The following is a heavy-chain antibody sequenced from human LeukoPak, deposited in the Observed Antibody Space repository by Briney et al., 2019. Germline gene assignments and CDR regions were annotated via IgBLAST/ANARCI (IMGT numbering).Heavy chain of an antibody. CDR2: IYHSGTT. CDR3: ARTLRGSGSTGRWFDP. V-gene: IGHV4-38-2*01. Sequence: AETLSLTCGVSGSSFTSGYFCGCIRQPAGKGHGWIGSIYHSGTTYYTPSLKSRVTISVDTSKSQSSLKLSCVTAADTAVHYCARTLRGSGSTGRWFDPWGQGTLVTVSS. J-gene: IGHJ5*02. CDR1: GSSFTSGYF. D-gene: IGHD3-10*01.